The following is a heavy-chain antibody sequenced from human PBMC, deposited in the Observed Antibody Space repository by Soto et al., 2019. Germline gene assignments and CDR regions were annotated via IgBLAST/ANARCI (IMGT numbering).Heavy chain of an antibody. D-gene: IGHD6-6*01. V-gene: IGHV4-59*01. J-gene: IGHJ6*02. CDR3: ARVLWQLGNYGMDV. Sequence: SETLSLTCTVSGGSISSYYWSWIRQPPGKGLEWIGYIYYSGSTNYNPSLKSRLTISVDTSKNHFSLKLSSVTAADTAVYYCARVLWQLGNYGMDVWGQGTTVTVSS. CDR2: IYYSGST. CDR1: GGSISSYY.